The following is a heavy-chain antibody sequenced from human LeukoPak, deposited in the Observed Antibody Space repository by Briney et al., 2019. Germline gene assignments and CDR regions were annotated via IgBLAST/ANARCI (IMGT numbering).Heavy chain of an antibody. V-gene: IGHV1-69*05. CDR2: IIPIFGTA. J-gene: IGHJ4*02. D-gene: IGHD3-22*01. CDR3: ARTAQYSSGYPYYFDY. CDR1: GGTFSSYA. Sequence: SVKVSCKASGGTFSSYAISWVRQAPGQGLERMGRIIPIFGTANYAQKFQGRVTITTDESTSTAYMELSSLRSEDTAVYYCARTAQYSSGYPYYFDYWGQGTLVTVSS.